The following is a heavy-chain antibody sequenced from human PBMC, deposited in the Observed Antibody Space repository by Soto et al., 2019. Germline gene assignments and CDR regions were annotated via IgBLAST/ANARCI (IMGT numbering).Heavy chain of an antibody. J-gene: IGHJ4*02. CDR3: ASSLTYYDCWSGTIFDY. CDR2: IIPIFGTA. Sequence: QVQLVQSGAEVKKPGSSVKVSCKASGGTFSSYAISWVRQAPGQGLEWMGGIIPIFGTANYAQKFQGRVTITADESTSTAYRELSSLMSEDTAVYYCASSLTYYDCWSGTIFDYWGQGTLVTVSS. V-gene: IGHV1-69*01. CDR1: GGTFSSYA. D-gene: IGHD3-3*01.